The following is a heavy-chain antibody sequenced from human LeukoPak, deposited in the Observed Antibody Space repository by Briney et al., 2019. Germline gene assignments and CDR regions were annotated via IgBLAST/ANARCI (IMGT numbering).Heavy chain of an antibody. Sequence: GGSLRLSCAASGFTFSDYYMSWIRQAPGKGLEWVSGISSSGGNTYYADSVKGRFTISRDNSKNTLYLQMNSLRAEDTAVYYCAKRGYYYDSSGYNYYYYMDVWGKGATVTVSS. CDR1: GFTFSDYY. D-gene: IGHD3-22*01. CDR2: ISSSGGNT. CDR3: AKRGYYYDSSGYNYYYYMDV. J-gene: IGHJ6*03. V-gene: IGHV3-23*01.